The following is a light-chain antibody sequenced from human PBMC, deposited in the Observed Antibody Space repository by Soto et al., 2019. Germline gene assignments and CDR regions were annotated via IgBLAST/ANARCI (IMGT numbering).Light chain of an antibody. Sequence: QSALTQPASVSGSPGQSITISCIGTSSDVGGYDYVSWYQQNPGKAPKLIIYEVINRPSGVSSRFSGSKSGNTASLTISGLQAKDEADYYCSSYTSDSTHVFGSGTKVTVL. CDR2: EVI. CDR1: SSDVGGYDY. V-gene: IGLV2-14*01. CDR3: SSYTSDSTHV. J-gene: IGLJ1*01.